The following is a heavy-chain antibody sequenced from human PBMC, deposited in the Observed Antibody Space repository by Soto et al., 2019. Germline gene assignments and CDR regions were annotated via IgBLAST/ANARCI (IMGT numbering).Heavy chain of an antibody. V-gene: IGHV3-33*01. Sequence: GVHWVRLPPGKGLEWVAVVWFDGSKTFYADSVKGRLTISRDRSKNTLYLQMDSLRAEDTAVYYCARVYGDDCGNGFPMWGQGTLVTVSS. D-gene: IGHD2-21*02. J-gene: IGHJ3*02. CDR1: G. CDR2: VWFDGSKT. CDR3: ARVYGDDCGNGFPM.